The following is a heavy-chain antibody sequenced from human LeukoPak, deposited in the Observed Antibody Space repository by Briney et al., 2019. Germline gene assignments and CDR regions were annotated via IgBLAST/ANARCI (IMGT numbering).Heavy chain of an antibody. CDR2: INAGNGNT. D-gene: IGHD3-22*01. CDR1: GYTFTSYA. J-gene: IGHJ3*02. V-gene: IGHV1-3*01. Sequence: ASVKVPCKASGYTFTSYAMHWVRQAPGQRLEWMGWINAGNGNTKYSQKFQGRVTITRDTSASTAYMELSSLRSEDTAVYYCARDRIYYYDSSGYYEVIHDAFDIWGQGTMVTVSS. CDR3: ARDRIYYYDSSGYYEVIHDAFDI.